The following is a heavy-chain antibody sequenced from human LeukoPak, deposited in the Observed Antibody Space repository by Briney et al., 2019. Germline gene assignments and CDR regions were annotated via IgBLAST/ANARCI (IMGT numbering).Heavy chain of an antibody. D-gene: IGHD5-24*01. CDR3: AKDQGDGYKFYDH. CDR2: ISGSGGST. CDR1: GFIFRVYA. Sequence: GGSLRLSRTPSGFIFRVYATCSLRQAPGKGLEWVSAISGSGGSTIYADSVKGRFTTSRDNPKNTLYLHMIILGAEDTGVYYWAKDQGDGYKFYDHWGQRTLVTVSS. J-gene: IGHJ4*02. V-gene: IGHV3-23*01.